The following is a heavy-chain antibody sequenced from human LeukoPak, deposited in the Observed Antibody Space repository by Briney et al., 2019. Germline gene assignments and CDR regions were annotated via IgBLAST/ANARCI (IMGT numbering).Heavy chain of an antibody. J-gene: IGHJ5*02. CDR2: INHSGST. CDR1: GGSFSGYY. Sequence: SETLSLTCAVYGGSFSGYYWSWIRQPPGKGLEWIGEINHSGSTNYNPSLKSRVTISVDTSKNQFSLKPSSVTAADTAVYYCARGSRWFDPWGQGTLVTVSS. V-gene: IGHV4-34*01. CDR3: ARGSRWFDP.